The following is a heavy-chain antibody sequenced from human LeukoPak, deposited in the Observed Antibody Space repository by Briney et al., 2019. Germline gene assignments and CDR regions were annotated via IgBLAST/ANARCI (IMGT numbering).Heavy chain of an antibody. V-gene: IGHV4-34*01. J-gene: IGHJ4*02. CDR1: GFTFSSYS. CDR2: INHSGST. CDR3: ARLLAARGYYDSSGYSGYFDY. Sequence: GSLRLSCAASGFTFSSYSMNWVRQAPGKGLEWIGEINHSGSTNYNPSLKSRVTISVDTSKNQFSLKLSSVTAADTAVYYCARLLAARGYYDSSGYSGYFDYWGQGTLVTVSS. D-gene: IGHD3-22*01.